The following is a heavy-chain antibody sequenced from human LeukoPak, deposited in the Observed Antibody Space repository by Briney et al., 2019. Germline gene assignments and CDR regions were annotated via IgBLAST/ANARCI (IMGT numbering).Heavy chain of an antibody. CDR2: IYYSGST. J-gene: IGHJ6*04. CDR3: ARGPPGYSGYGIDV. Sequence: SETLSLTCTVSGGSISSYYWSWIRQPPGKGLEWSGYIYYSGSTNYNPSLKSRVTISVDTSKNQFSLKLSSVTAADTAVYYCARGPPGYSGYGIDVWGKGTTVTVSS. CDR1: GGSISSYY. V-gene: IGHV4-59*01. D-gene: IGHD5-12*01.